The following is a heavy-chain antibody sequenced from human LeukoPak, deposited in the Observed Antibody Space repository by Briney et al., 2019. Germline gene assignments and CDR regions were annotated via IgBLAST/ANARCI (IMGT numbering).Heavy chain of an antibody. D-gene: IGHD2-15*01. Sequence: GESLKISCKGSGYSFSTYWIGWVRQMPGKGLEWMGIIYPGDPDTRYSPSFQGQVTISADKSISTAYLQWSSLKASDTAMYYCARHSPIVPLDYWGQGTLVTVSS. V-gene: IGHV5-51*01. CDR3: ARHSPIVPLDY. CDR1: GYSFSTYW. J-gene: IGHJ4*02. CDR2: IYPGDPDT.